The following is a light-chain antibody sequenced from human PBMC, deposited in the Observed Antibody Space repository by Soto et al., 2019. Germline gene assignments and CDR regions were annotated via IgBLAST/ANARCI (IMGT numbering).Light chain of an antibody. CDR1: QSVSNNY. V-gene: IGKV3-20*01. CDR2: GAS. J-gene: IGKJ1*01. Sequence: EILLTQSPCTLALSPGERATLSCGARQSVSNNYLAWYQQKPGQAPSLLIYGASNRATGIPDRLSGSGSGTDFTLTISRLEPEDFAVYYCQQYGTSGTFGQGTKVDIK. CDR3: QQYGTSGT.